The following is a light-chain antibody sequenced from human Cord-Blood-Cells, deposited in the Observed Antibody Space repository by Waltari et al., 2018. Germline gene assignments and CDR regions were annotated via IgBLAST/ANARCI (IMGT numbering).Light chain of an antibody. CDR3: CSYAGSYTYWV. Sequence: QSALTQPRSVSGSPGQSVTISCTGISSDVGGYNYVSWYQQHPGKAPKLMIYDVGKRPSGVPDRFSGSKSGNTASLTISGLQAEDEADYYCCSYAGSYTYWVFGGGTKLTVL. V-gene: IGLV2-11*01. J-gene: IGLJ3*02. CDR2: DVG. CDR1: SSDVGGYNY.